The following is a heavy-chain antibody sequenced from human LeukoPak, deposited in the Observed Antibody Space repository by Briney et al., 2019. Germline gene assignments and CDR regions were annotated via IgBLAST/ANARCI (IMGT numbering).Heavy chain of an antibody. V-gene: IGHV3-21*01. CDR1: GFTFSSYS. CDR2: ISSSSSYI. J-gene: IGHJ4*02. CDR3: ASSYGGNSYFDY. Sequence: PGGSLRLSCAASGFTFSSYSMNWVRQAPGKGLEWVSSISSSSSYIYYADSVKGRFTISRDSAKNSLYLQMNSLRAEDTAVYYCASSYGGNSYFDYWGQGTLVTVSS. D-gene: IGHD4-23*01.